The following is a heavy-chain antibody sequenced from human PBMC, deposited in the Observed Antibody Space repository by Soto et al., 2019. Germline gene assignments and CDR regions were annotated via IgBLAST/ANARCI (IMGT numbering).Heavy chain of an antibody. CDR3: ARGLLAYFGMDV. CDR2: ISAHNGNK. J-gene: IGHJ6*02. Sequence: QLLQSGAEVKKPGASVKVSCKASGYSFTNYDISWVRQAPGQGLEWMAWISAHNGNKHYAEKFQGRVSTTTDTSTSTAYMEVRTLTTDDTAVYYCARGLLAYFGMDVWGQGTTVTVS. V-gene: IGHV1-18*01. D-gene: IGHD1-26*01. CDR1: GYSFTNYD.